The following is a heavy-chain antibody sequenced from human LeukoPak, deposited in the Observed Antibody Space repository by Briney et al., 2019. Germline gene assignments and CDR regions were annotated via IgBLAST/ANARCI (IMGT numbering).Heavy chain of an antibody. D-gene: IGHD3-10*01. CDR1: GFTFSSYA. CDR2: ISGSGGST. Sequence: GGCLRLSCAASGFTFSSYAMSWARQAPGKGLEWVSAISGSGGSTYYANSVKGRFTISRDNSKNTLYLQMNSLRAEDTAVYYCARAAGSGDYVWRLDSWGQGTLVTVSS. J-gene: IGHJ5*01. V-gene: IGHV3-23*01. CDR3: ARAAGSGDYVWRLDS.